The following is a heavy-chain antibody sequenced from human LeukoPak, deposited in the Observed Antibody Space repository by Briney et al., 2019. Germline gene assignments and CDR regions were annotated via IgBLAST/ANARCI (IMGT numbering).Heavy chain of an antibody. D-gene: IGHD4/OR15-4a*01. V-gene: IGHV3-30*03. Sequence: GGSLRLSCAASGFTFSSYGMHWVRQAPGKGLEWVALTSYDGSNKYYADSVKGRFTISRDNSKNTLYLQMNSLRAEDTAVYYCARRAGAYSHPYDYWGQGTLVTVSS. CDR2: TSYDGSNK. CDR1: GFTFSSYG. J-gene: IGHJ4*02. CDR3: ARRAGAYSHPYDY.